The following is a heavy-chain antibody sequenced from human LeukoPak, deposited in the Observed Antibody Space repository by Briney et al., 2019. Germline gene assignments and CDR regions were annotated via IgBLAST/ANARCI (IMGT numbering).Heavy chain of an antibody. V-gene: IGHV4-59*12. CDR2: IYYSGST. CDR3: ARGWFGYCSGGSCYFLDY. Sequence: PSETLSLTCTVSGGSISSYYWSWIRQPPGKGLEWIGYIYYSGSTNYNPSLKSRVTISVDTPKNQFSLQLSSVTAADTAVYYCARGWFGYCSGGSCYFLDYWGQGTLVTVSS. D-gene: IGHD2-15*01. J-gene: IGHJ4*02. CDR1: GGSISSYY.